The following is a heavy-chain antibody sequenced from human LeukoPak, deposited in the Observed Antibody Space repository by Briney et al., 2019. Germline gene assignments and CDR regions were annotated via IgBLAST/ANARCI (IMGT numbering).Heavy chain of an antibody. J-gene: IGHJ4*02. V-gene: IGHV3-30*18. CDR2: ISYDGSNK. CDR3: AKSTSTFTYSSSWYSDY. D-gene: IGHD6-13*01. CDR1: GFTFSSYG. Sequence: GRSLRLSCAASGFTFSSYGMHWVRQAPGKGLEWVAVISYDGSNKYYADSVKGRFTISRDNSKNTLYLQMNSLRAEDTAVYYCAKSTSTFTYSSSWYSDYWGQGTLVTVSS.